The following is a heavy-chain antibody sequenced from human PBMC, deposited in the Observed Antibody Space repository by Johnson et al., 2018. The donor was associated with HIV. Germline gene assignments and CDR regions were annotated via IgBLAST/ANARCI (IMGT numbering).Heavy chain of an antibody. CDR2: IKSKTDGGTT. CDR1: GFTFSNAW. J-gene: IGHJ3*02. D-gene: IGHD3-10*01. Sequence: DVQVVESGGGLVKPGGSLRLSCAASGFTFSNAWMSWVRQAPGKGLEWVGRIKSKTDGGTTDYAAPGKGRFPISSDDSKNTLYLQMNSRKTADAAVYYCTTDSLYCYGSGSPSCVVAFDIWGQGTMVTVSS. CDR3: TTDSLYCYGSGSPSCVVAFDI. V-gene: IGHV3-15*01.